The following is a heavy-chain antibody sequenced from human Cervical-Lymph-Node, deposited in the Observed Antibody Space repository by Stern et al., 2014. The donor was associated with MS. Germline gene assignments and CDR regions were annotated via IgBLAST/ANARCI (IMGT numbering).Heavy chain of an antibody. V-gene: IGHV3-9*01. CDR1: GFTFDDYG. D-gene: IGHD3-10*01. Sequence: EVQMVESGGGLVQPGGSLRLSCAASGFTFDDYGMPWVPQAPGKGLEWGSRISWDGGSIGYADSVKGRFTISRDNAKNSLYLQMNSLRAEDTALYYCAKDRIWFGEGYYSMDVWGQGTAVTVSS. CDR3: AKDRIWFGEGYYSMDV. J-gene: IGHJ6*02. CDR2: ISWDGGSI.